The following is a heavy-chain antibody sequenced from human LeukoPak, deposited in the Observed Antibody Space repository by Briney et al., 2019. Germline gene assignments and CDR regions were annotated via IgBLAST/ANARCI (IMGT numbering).Heavy chain of an antibody. V-gene: IGHV4-34*01. CDR3: ARGALYGSGSYYSKYFQH. Sequence: SETLSLTCAVYGGSFSGYYWSWIRQPPGKGLEWIGEINHSGSTNFHPSLKSRVTISADKYKNQFSLKLSSVTAADTAVYYCARGALYGSGSYYSKYFQHWGQGTLVTVSS. D-gene: IGHD3-10*01. CDR1: GGSFSGYY. J-gene: IGHJ1*01. CDR2: INHSGST.